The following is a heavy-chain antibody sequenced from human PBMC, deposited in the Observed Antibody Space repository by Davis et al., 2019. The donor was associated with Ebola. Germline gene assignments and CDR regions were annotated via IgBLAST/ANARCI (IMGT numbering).Heavy chain of an antibody. CDR2: IRSKANSYAT. J-gene: IGHJ4*02. D-gene: IGHD6-19*01. Sequence: PGGSLRLSCAASGFTFSGSAMHWVRQASGKGLEWVGRIRSKANSYATAYAASAKGRFTISRDDSKNTAYLQMNSLKTEDTAVYYCTQTIAVAGTDYWGQGALVTVSS. CDR1: GFTFSGSA. V-gene: IGHV3-73*01. CDR3: TQTIAVAGTDY.